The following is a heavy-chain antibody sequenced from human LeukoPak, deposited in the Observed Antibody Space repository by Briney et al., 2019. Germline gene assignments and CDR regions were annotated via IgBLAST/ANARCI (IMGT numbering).Heavy chain of an antibody. CDR1: GFTFSSYS. V-gene: IGHV3-21*01. Sequence: PGRSLRLSCTASGFTFSSYSMNWVRQAPGKGLEWVSSISSSSSSKYYADSVKGRFTISRDNAKNSLYLQMNSLRAEDTAVYYCASGWDLNWFDPWGQGTLVTVSS. CDR3: ASGWDLNWFDP. J-gene: IGHJ5*02. CDR2: ISSSSSSK. D-gene: IGHD6-19*01.